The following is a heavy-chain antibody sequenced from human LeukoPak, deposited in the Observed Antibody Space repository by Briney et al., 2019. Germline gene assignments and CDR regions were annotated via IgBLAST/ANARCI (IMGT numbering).Heavy chain of an antibody. CDR1: GFTFSTYA. CDR3: AKDAKYYDFWSAYFDY. Sequence: GGSLRLSCAASGFTFSTYAMTWVRQAPGKGLEWVSVISGSGGNTYYADSVKGRFTISRDNSKNTLYLQMNSLRAEDTAVYYCAKDAKYYDFWSAYFDYWGQGTLVTVSS. CDR2: ISGSGGNT. V-gene: IGHV3-23*01. J-gene: IGHJ4*02. D-gene: IGHD3-3*01.